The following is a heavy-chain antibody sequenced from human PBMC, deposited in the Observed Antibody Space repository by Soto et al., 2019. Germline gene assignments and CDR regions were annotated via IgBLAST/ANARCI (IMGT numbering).Heavy chain of an antibody. Sequence: GGSLRLSCAASGFTFSSYAMHWIRQAPGKGLEWVAVISYDGSNKYYADSVKGRFTISRDNSKNTLYLQMNSLRAEDTAVYYCARDSSTMIVGWSAFDIWGQGTTVTVSS. CDR3: ARDSSTMIVGWSAFDI. V-gene: IGHV3-30-3*01. D-gene: IGHD3-22*01. CDR2: ISYDGSNK. J-gene: IGHJ3*02. CDR1: GFTFSSYA.